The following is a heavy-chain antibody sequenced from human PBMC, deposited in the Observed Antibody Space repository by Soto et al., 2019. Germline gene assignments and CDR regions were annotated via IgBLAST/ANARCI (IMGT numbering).Heavy chain of an antibody. CDR3: ARDHDYYGMDV. V-gene: IGHV3-30-3*01. CDR1: GFTFSSYA. J-gene: IGHJ6*02. Sequence: QVQLVESGGGVVQPGRSLRLSCAASGFTFSSYAMHWVRQAPGKGLEWVAVISYDGSNKYYADSVKGRFTISRDNSKNTLYLQMNSLRAEDTAVYYCARDHDYYGMDVWGQGTTVTVSS. CDR2: ISYDGSNK.